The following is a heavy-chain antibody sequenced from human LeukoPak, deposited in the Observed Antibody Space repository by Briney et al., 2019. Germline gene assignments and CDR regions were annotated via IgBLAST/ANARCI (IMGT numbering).Heavy chain of an antibody. J-gene: IGHJ5*02. V-gene: IGHV1-8*03. D-gene: IGHD2-2*02. Sequence: ASVKVSCKASGYTFTSYDINWVRQATGQGLEWMGWMNPNSGNTGYAQKFQGRVTITRDTSISTAYMELSRLRSDDTAVYYCARSVSGVVPAAIGLDPWGQGTLVTVSS. CDR3: ARSVSGVVPAAIGLDP. CDR1: GYTFTSYD. CDR2: MNPNSGNT.